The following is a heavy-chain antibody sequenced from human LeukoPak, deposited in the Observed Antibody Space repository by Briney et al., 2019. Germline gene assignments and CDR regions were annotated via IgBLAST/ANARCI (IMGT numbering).Heavy chain of an antibody. Sequence: GGSLRLSCAASGFTFSSYEMNWVRQAPGKGLEWVSYISSSGSTIYYADSVKGRFTISRDNAKNSLYLQMNSLRAEDTAVYYCARDVTTVRGVISEFFAFDYWGQGTLVTVSS. J-gene: IGHJ4*02. CDR1: GFTFSSYE. D-gene: IGHD3-10*01. CDR2: ISSSGSTI. CDR3: ARDVTTVRGVISEFFAFDY. V-gene: IGHV3-48*03.